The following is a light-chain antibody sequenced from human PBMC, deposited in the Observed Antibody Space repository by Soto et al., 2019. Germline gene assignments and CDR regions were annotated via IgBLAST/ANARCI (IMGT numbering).Light chain of an antibody. V-gene: IGKV3-20*01. J-gene: IGKJ2*01. CDR2: DVS. CDR1: HIISSSS. CDR3: QQYDASIYT. Sequence: ENVLAQSPVTLSLSPGERATLSCRTSHIISSSSLAWYQQAPGQPPRLLIYDVSSRAPGIPDRFSGSGSGTDFTLTISRLEPEDFAVYYCQQYDASIYTFGQGTKVEIK.